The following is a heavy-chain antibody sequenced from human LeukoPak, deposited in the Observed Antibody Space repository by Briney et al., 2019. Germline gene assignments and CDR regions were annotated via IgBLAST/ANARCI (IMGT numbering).Heavy chain of an antibody. CDR3: ARDLYYDFWSGYHNYYYGMDV. Sequence: ASVKVSRKASGYTFTSYGISWVRQAPGQGLEWMGWISAYNGNTNYAQKLQGRVTMTTDTSTSTAYMELRSLRSDDTAVYYCARDLYYDFWSGYHNYYYGMDVWGQGTTVTVSS. CDR1: GYTFTSYG. CDR2: ISAYNGNT. J-gene: IGHJ6*02. D-gene: IGHD3-3*01. V-gene: IGHV1-18*01.